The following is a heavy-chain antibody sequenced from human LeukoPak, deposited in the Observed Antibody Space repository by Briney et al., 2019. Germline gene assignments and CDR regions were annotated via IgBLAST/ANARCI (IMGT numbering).Heavy chain of an antibody. J-gene: IGHJ4*02. V-gene: IGHV1-69*01. CDR3: ARPKGTYDSSGYYYQGFDY. Sequence: SVKVSCKASGGTFSSYAISWVRQAPGQGLEWMGGIIPIFGTANYAQKFQGRVTITADESTSTAYMELSSLRSEDTAVYYCARPKGTYDSSGYYYQGFDYWSQGTLVTVSS. CDR1: GGTFSSYA. CDR2: IIPIFGTA. D-gene: IGHD3-22*01.